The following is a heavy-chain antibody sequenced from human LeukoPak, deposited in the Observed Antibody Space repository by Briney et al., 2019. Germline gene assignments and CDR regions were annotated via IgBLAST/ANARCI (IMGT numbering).Heavy chain of an antibody. D-gene: IGHD6-19*01. J-gene: IGHJ4*02. CDR1: GFTFSSYS. CDR3: ARASSGWYVSGY. V-gene: IGHV3-21*01. Sequence: PGGSLRLSCAAPGFTFSSYSMNWVRQAPGKGLEWVSSISSSSYIYYADSVKGRFTISRDNAKNSLYLQMHSLRAEDTAVYYCARASSGWYVSGYWGQGTLVTVSS. CDR2: ISSSSYI.